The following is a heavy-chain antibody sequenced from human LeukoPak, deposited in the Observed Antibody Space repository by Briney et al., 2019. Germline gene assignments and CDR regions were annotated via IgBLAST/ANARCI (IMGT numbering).Heavy chain of an antibody. CDR1: GYTFTDYY. Sequence: GASVKVSCKTSGYTFTDYYIHWVRQAPGQGLEWMGWISAYNDNTNYAQKLQGRVTMTTDTSTSTAYMELRSLRSDDTAVYYCARAMFGENHYDILTQDYWGQGTLVTVSS. V-gene: IGHV1-18*04. CDR3: ARAMFGENHYDILTQDY. J-gene: IGHJ4*02. D-gene: IGHD3-9*01. CDR2: ISAYNDNT.